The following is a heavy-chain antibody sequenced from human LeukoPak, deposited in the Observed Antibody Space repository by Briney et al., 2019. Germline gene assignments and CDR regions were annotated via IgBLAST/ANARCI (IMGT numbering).Heavy chain of an antibody. Sequence: SETLSLTCAVYGGSFSGYYWSWIRQPPGKGLEWIGEINHSGSTNYNPSLKSRVTISVDTSKNQFSLKLSSVTAADTVVYYCARGYCSGGSCSVHFDYWGQGTLVTVSS. CDR2: INHSGST. J-gene: IGHJ4*02. CDR3: ARGYCSGGSCSVHFDY. D-gene: IGHD2-15*01. V-gene: IGHV4-34*01. CDR1: GGSFSGYY.